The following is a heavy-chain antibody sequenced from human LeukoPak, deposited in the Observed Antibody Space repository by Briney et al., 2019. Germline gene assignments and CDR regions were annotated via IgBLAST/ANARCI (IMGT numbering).Heavy chain of an antibody. V-gene: IGHV3-21*06. J-gene: IGHJ4*02. CDR2: ISSSSNYI. Sequence: NPGGSLRLSCAASGFTFSSYTMNWVRQAPGKGLEWVSSISSSSNYIYYADSVKGRFSISRDNAKNSLYLQMNSLRAEDSAVYYCAQTYYDFWSGYTDWGQGTLVTVSS. D-gene: IGHD3-3*01. CDR3: AQTYYDFWSGYTD. CDR1: GFTFSSYT.